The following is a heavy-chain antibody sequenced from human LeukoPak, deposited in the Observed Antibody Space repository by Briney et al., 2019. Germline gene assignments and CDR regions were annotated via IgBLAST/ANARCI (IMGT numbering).Heavy chain of an antibody. Sequence: GGSLRLSCAASGFTFSDYYMSWIRQAPGKGLEWVSYISSSSGYTNYADSVKGRFTISRDNAKNSLYLQMNSLRAEDTAVYYCARRIAVAGIFDYWGQGTLVTVSS. CDR2: ISSSSGYT. CDR3: ARRIAVAGIFDY. J-gene: IGHJ4*02. CDR1: GFTFSDYY. V-gene: IGHV3-11*06. D-gene: IGHD6-19*01.